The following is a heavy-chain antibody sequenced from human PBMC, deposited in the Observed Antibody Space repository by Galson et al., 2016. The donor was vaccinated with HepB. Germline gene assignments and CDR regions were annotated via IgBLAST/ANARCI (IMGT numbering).Heavy chain of an antibody. J-gene: IGHJ4*02. CDR3: ARDSSFDY. D-gene: IGHD6-6*01. V-gene: IGHV3-30*04. CDR2: ISYDGSNK. CDR1: GFTFTTYA. Sequence: SLRLSCAASGFTFTTYAIQWVRQAPGKGLEWVAVISYDGSNKYYGDSVKGRFTISRDNSWNTVYLQMSSLRPDDTAVYYCARDSSFDYWGQGTLVTVSS.